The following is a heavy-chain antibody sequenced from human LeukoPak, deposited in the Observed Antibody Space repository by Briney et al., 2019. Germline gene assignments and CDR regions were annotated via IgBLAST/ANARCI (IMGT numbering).Heavy chain of an antibody. D-gene: IGHD3-9*01. Sequence: GGSLRLSCAASGFTFSSYAMHWVRQAPGKGLEWVAVISHDGSNKYYADSVKGRFTISRDNSKNTLYLQMNGLRAEDTAVYYCARDLSLNYDILTAYGMDVWGQGTTVTVSS. CDR1: GFTFSSYA. CDR2: ISHDGSNK. V-gene: IGHV3-30-3*01. J-gene: IGHJ6*02. CDR3: ARDLSLNYDILTAYGMDV.